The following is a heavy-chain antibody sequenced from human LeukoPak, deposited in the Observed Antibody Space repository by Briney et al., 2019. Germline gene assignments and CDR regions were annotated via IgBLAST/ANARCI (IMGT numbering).Heavy chain of an antibody. Sequence: SGPTLVKPTQTLTLTCTFSGFSLSTSGVGVGWIRQPPGKALEWLALIYWNDDKRYSPSLKSRLTITKDTSKNQVVLTMTNMDPVDTATYYCAHSITMVRGVIPPYYFDYWGQGTLVTVSS. CDR1: GFSLSTSGVG. V-gene: IGHV2-5*01. D-gene: IGHD3-10*01. CDR3: AHSITMVRGVIPPYYFDY. J-gene: IGHJ4*02. CDR2: IYWNDDK.